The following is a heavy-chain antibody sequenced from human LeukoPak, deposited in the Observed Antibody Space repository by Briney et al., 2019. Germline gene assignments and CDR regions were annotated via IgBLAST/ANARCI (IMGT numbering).Heavy chain of an antibody. CDR1: GFTFSSYA. CDR2: ISSNGGST. D-gene: IGHD3-22*01. J-gene: IGHJ4*02. CDR3: ARDLRSSGYYAFDY. V-gene: IGHV3-64*01. Sequence: GGSLRLSCAASGFTFSSYAMSWVRQAPGKGLEYVSAISSNGGSTYYANSVKGRFTISRDNAKNSLYLQMNSLRAEDTAVYYCARDLRSSGYYAFDYWGQGTLVTVSS.